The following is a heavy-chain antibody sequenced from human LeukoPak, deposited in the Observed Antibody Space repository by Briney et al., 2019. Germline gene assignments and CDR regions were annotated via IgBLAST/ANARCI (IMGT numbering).Heavy chain of an antibody. CDR3: ARDAVDTANAV. V-gene: IGHV3-74*01. J-gene: IGHJ6*02. D-gene: IGHD5-18*01. CDR2: INSDGSIT. CDR1: GFTFTTYW. Sequence: GGSLRLSCAASGFTFTTYWMYWVRQAPGKGLVWVSHINSDGSITSYADSVKGRFTISRDNAKNTLYLQMNSLRAEDTAVYYCARDAVDTANAVWGQGTTVTVSS.